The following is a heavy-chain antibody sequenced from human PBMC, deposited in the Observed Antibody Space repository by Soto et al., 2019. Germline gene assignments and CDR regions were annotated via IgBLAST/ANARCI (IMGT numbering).Heavy chain of an antibody. CDR1: GFTFSSYA. J-gene: IGHJ4*02. V-gene: IGHV3-30-3*01. Sequence: QVQLVESGGGVVQPGRSLRLSCAASGFTFSSYAMHWVRQAPGKGLEWVAVISYDGSNKYYADSVKGRFTISRDNSKNTLYLQMNSLRAEDTAVYYCARDDDSSGYPLDYWGQGTLVTVSS. CDR2: ISYDGSNK. CDR3: ARDDDSSGYPLDY. D-gene: IGHD3-22*01.